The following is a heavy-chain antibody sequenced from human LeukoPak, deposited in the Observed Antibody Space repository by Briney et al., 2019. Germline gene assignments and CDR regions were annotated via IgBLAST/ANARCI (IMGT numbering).Heavy chain of an antibody. Sequence: GGSLRLSCAASGFTFSSYWMSWVRQAPGKGLEWVANIKQDGTEKYYVDSARGRFTISRDNAKNSLYLQMNSLRAEDTAMYYCASPSGYSSGWNPFDHWGQGTLVTVSS. CDR3: ASPSGYSSGWNPFDH. D-gene: IGHD6-19*01. CDR1: GFTFSSYW. CDR2: IKQDGTEK. V-gene: IGHV3-7*01. J-gene: IGHJ4*02.